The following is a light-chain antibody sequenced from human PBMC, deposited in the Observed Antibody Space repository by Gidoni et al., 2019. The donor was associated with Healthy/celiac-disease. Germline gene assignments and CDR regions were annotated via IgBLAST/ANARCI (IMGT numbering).Light chain of an antibody. CDR2: AAS. V-gene: IGKV1-39*01. Sequence: DIQMTQSPSSLSASVGDRVTITCPASQSISNYLNWYQQKPGKAPKLLIYAASSLERGVPSRFSGSGSGTDFTLTISSLQPEDFATYYCQQCYSLPYSFGQGTKLEIK. CDR1: QSISNY. CDR3: QQCYSLPYS. J-gene: IGKJ2*03.